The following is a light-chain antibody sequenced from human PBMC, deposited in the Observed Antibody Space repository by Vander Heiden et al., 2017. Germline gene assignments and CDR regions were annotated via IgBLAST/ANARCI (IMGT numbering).Light chain of an antibody. CDR3: QQYDNLPLT. V-gene: IGKV1-33*01. Sequence: EIQMTQSPSSLSASVGDRVTITCQASQDISNYLNWFQQKPGKAPKLLIDDAFTLETGVPSRFSGSGSGTDFTFTISILQPEDIATYYCQQYDNLPLTFGGGTKVEIK. CDR1: QDISNY. J-gene: IGKJ4*01. CDR2: DAF.